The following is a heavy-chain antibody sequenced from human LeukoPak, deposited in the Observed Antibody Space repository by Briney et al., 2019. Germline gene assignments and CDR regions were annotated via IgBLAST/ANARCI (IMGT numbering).Heavy chain of an antibody. CDR3: ANQKGSPRYCSGGSCYSRAFDI. CDR1: GFTFSNAW. J-gene: IGHJ3*02. V-gene: IGHV3-15*01. D-gene: IGHD2-15*01. Sequence: PGGSLRLSCAASGFTFSNAWMSWVRQAPGKGLEWVGRIKSKTDGGTTDYAAPVKGRFTISRDDSKNTLYLQMNSLKTEDTAVYYCANQKGSPRYCSGGSCYSRAFDIWGQGTMVTVSS. CDR2: IKSKTDGGTT.